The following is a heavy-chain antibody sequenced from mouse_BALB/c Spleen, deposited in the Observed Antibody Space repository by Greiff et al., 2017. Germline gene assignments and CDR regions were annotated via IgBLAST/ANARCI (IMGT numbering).Heavy chain of an antibody. CDR2: ISYSGST. V-gene: IGHV3-2*02. D-gene: IGHD1-1*01. CDR3: ARSREFYYGSSYGYAMDY. Sequence: EVKLQESGPGLVKPSQSLSLTCTVTGYSITSDYAWNWIRQFPGNKLEWMGYISYSGSTSYNPSLKSRISITRDTSKNQFFLQLNSVTTEDTATYYCARSREFYYGSSYGYAMDYWGQGTSVTVSS. J-gene: IGHJ4*01. CDR1: GYSITSDYA.